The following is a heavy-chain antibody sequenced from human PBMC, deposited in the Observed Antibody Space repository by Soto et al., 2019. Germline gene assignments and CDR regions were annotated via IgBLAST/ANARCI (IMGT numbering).Heavy chain of an antibody. D-gene: IGHD4-17*01. Sequence: QVQLQESGPGLVKPSETLSLTCTVSGGSISSYYWSWIRQPPGKRLEWIGYIYYSGRTNYNPCLKSRVTILVDTAKNPCTMKMSSVTAAGTAVYYCARDNADYGGNLNAFYIRGQGKMVTVSS. CDR1: GGSISSYY. CDR3: ARDNADYGGNLNAFYI. V-gene: IGHV4-59*01. CDR2: IYYSGRT. J-gene: IGHJ3*02.